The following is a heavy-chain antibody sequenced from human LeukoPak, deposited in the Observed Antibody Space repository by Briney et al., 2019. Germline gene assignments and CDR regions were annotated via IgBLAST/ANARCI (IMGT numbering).Heavy chain of an antibody. J-gene: IGHJ6*02. CDR1: GFTFSSYG. Sequence: GGSLRLSCAASGFTFSSYGMHWVRQAPGKGLEWVAVIWYDGSNKYYADSVKGRFTISRDNSKNPLYLQMNSLRAEDTAVYYCAKSKQWLDHGMDVWGQGTTVTVSS. CDR2: IWYDGSNK. V-gene: IGHV3-33*06. CDR3: AKSKQWLDHGMDV. D-gene: IGHD6-19*01.